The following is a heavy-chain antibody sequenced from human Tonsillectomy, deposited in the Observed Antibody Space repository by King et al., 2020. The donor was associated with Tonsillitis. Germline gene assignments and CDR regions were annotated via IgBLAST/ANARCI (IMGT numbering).Heavy chain of an antibody. V-gene: IGHV3-23*04. Sequence: VQLVESGGGLVQPGGSLRLSCAASGFTFRNFAMSWVRQAPGKGLEWVSGISGSGGSTYYADSVKGRFIISRDNSKNTLSLQMNSLRAEDTAVYYCARTYYSGYDYPTPDYWGQGTLVSVSS. D-gene: IGHD5-12*01. CDR3: ARTYYSGYDYPTPDY. J-gene: IGHJ4*02. CDR2: ISGSGGST. CDR1: GFTFRNFA.